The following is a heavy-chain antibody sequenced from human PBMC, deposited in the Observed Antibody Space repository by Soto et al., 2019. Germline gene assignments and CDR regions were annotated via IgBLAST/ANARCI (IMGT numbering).Heavy chain of an antibody. CDR3: ARDRGVGATYFVY. J-gene: IGHJ4*02. CDR1: GFTFSSYG. Sequence: QVQLVESGGGVVQPGRSLRLSCAASGFTFSSYGMHWVRQAPGKGLEWVAVIWYDGSNKYYADSVKGRFTISRDNSKNTLYVQMDSLRAEDTAVYYCARDRGVGATYFVYWGQGTLVTVSS. CDR2: IWYDGSNK. D-gene: IGHD1-26*01. V-gene: IGHV3-33*01.